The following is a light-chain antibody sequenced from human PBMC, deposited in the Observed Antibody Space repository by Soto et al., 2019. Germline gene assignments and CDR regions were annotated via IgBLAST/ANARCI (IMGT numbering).Light chain of an antibody. CDR2: GAS. V-gene: IGKV3-20*01. J-gene: IGKJ2*01. Sequence: EIVLTQSPGTVSLSPGERATLSCRASRSISLAYLVWYQQKGGQPPRLLIYGASIRATGTPDRFSATGSGTDFTLTISRLEPEDFAVYYCQQYGSSPPLYTFGQGTKLEIK. CDR3: QQYGSSPPLYT. CDR1: RSISLAY.